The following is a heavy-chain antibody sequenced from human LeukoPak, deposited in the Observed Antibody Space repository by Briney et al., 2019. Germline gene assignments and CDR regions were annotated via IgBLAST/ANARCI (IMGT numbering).Heavy chain of an antibody. CDR3: ARLPYCGGGSCYLDY. Sequence: SETLSLTCAVYGESFYGYYWMWMRQPPGKEREWIGEINHSGSTNYNPSLKSRVTMSVNTSKHQFSLKLSSVTAADTAVYYCARLPYCGGGSCYLDYWGQGTLVTVSS. J-gene: IGHJ4*02. CDR1: GESFYGYY. D-gene: IGHD2-15*01. V-gene: IGHV4-34*01. CDR2: INHSGST.